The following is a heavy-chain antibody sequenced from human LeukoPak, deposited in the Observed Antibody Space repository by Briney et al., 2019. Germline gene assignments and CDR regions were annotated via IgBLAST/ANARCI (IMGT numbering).Heavy chain of an antibody. CDR1: EFTVSGYY. CDR3: AREYGSGRHFDY. J-gene: IGHJ4*02. Sequence: PGGSLRLSCAASEFTVSGYYMNWVRQGPGEGLGWVSLIYTDGSSNHAAPVKGRFTISRDRSKNTLHLQMNSLRVEDTAVYYCAREYGSGRHFDYWGQGTLVTVSS. D-gene: IGHD3-10*01. CDR2: IYTDGSS. V-gene: IGHV3-53*01.